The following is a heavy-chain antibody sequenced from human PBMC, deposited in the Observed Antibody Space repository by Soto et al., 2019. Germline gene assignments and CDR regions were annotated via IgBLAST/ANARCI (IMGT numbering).Heavy chain of an antibody. CDR3: ARDRDSCCYVHF. V-gene: IGHV3-48*02. CDR1: GCTFSSYD. D-gene: IGHD2-15*01. Sequence: PGGALRLSGAASGCTFSSYDRNWARQAPGKGLEWTSYINGRSSIIQYADSVEGRFTISRDNARNSLFLQMNSLRDEDTAVYYCARDRDSCCYVHFWGQGTLVTVSS. CDR2: INGRSSII. J-gene: IGHJ4*02.